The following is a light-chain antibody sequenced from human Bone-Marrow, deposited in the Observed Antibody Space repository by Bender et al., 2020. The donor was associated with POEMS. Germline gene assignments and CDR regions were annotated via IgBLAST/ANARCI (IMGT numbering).Light chain of an antibody. CDR2: DVT. CDR1: SSDVGTYNV. V-gene: IGLV2-23*02. J-gene: IGLJ1*01. Sequence: QSALTQPASVSGSPGHSITISCTGTSSDVGTYNVVSWYQQHPGKAPKLIIFDVTKRPSGVSNRFSGSQSGNTASLTISGLQAEDEADYYCWSYAGSTTYVFGTGTKVTVL. CDR3: WSYAGSTTYV.